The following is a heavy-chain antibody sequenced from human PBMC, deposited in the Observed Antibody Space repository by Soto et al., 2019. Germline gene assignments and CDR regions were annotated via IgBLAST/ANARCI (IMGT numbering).Heavy chain of an antibody. CDR2: INAYNGNT. J-gene: IGHJ3*02. Sequence: GASVKVSCKASGYTFSTYGISWVRQAPGQGLEWMGWINAYNGNTNYAQKFQGRVTMTTDTSTSTAYMELRSLRSDDTAMYYCASGYGCYFCAFDIWGQGTMVTVSS. CDR3: ASGYGCYFCAFDI. V-gene: IGHV1-18*01. D-gene: IGHD5-12*01. CDR1: GYTFSTYG.